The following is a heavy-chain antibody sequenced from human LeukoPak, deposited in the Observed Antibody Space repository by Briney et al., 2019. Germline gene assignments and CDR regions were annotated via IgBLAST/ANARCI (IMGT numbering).Heavy chain of an antibody. CDR2: IKQDGSEK. V-gene: IGHV3-7*01. J-gene: IGHJ4*02. D-gene: IGHD6-19*01. Sequence: GGSLRLSCAASGFTFSSYGMSWVRQAPGKGLEWVANIKQDGSEKYYVDSVKGRFTISRDNAKNSLYLQMDSLRAEDTAVYYCAIRGGIAVAGTPGYWGQGTLATVSS. CDR3: AIRGGIAVAGTPGY. CDR1: GFTFSSYG.